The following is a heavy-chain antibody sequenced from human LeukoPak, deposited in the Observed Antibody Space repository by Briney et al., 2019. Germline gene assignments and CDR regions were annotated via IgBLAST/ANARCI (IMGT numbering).Heavy chain of an antibody. Sequence: PGGSLRLSCAASGIPFSSYAMHWVRQAPGKGLEYVSAISSNGGSTYYANSVKGRFTISRDNSKNTLYLQMGRLRVDDMAVYYCAKELHGYGYGLDIWGQGTMVTVSS. CDR3: AKELHGYGYGLDI. CDR2: ISSNGGST. D-gene: IGHD5-18*01. CDR1: GIPFSSYA. V-gene: IGHV3-64*01. J-gene: IGHJ3*02.